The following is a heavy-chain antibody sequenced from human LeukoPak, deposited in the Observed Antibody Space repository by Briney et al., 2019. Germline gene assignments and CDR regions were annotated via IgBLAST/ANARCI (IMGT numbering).Heavy chain of an antibody. D-gene: IGHD6-19*01. V-gene: IGHV3-21*01. Sequence: GGSLRLSCAACGFTFSTYIMNWVRQARGKGREGVSAISGSSAYIYYADSVKGRFTISRDNAKNSLYLQMKSLRADDTAVYYCARVKGVAVAATGFDSRGQGTLVTVAT. CDR2: ISGSSAYI. CDR1: GFTFSTYI. J-gene: IGHJ4*02. CDR3: ARVKGVAVAATGFDS.